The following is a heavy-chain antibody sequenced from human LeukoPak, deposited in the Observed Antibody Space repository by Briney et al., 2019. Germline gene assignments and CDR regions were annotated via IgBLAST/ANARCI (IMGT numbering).Heavy chain of an antibody. CDR3: ARVRGSYHFDY. J-gene: IGHJ4*02. Sequence: GGSLRLSCAASGFTFSGYSMNWVRQAPGTGLEWVSYITSSSSAIYYADSVKGRFTISRDNARNSLYLQMNSLRAEDTAVYYCARVRGSYHFDYWGQGTLVTVSS. CDR2: ITSSSSAI. D-gene: IGHD1-26*01. CDR1: GFTFSGYS. V-gene: IGHV3-48*01.